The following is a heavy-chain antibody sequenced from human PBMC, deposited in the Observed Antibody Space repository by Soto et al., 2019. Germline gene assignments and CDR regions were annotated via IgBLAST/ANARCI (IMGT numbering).Heavy chain of an antibody. CDR3: VKGRCSGGSCYTKTSHFDC. V-gene: IGHV3-53*01. J-gene: IGHJ4*02. CDR2: IYSGGST. CDR1: GFTISSNY. D-gene: IGHD2-15*01. Sequence: GGSLRLSCAASGFTISSNYTSWGRQAPGKGLEWVSVIYSGGSTYYADSVKGRFTTSRDNSKDTFYLQMNSLTAEDTALYYCVKGRCSGGSCYTKTSHFDCWGQGTLVTSPQ.